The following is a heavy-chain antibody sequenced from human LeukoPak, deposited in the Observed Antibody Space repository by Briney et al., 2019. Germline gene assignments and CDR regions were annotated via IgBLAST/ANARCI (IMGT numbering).Heavy chain of an antibody. Sequence: SGTLSLTCAVSGGSISSSNWWSWVRQPPGKGLEWIGEIYHSGSTNYNPSLKSRVTISADKSKNQFSLKLSSVTAADTAVYYCARGALIVGATVYYYGMDVWGQGTTVTVSS. CDR2: IYHSGST. CDR3: ARGALIVGATVYYYGMDV. V-gene: IGHV4-4*02. CDR1: GGSISSSNW. J-gene: IGHJ6*02. D-gene: IGHD1-26*01.